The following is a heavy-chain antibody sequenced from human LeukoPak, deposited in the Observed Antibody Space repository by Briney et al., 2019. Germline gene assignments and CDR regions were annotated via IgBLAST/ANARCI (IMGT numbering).Heavy chain of an antibody. CDR1: GFTFSSYS. J-gene: IGHJ6*02. D-gene: IGHD2-2*01. CDR2: ISSSSSYI. CDR3: ARVNSPLNIVVVPAAMPASYYYYGMDV. Sequence: PGGSLRLSCAASGFTFSSYSMNWVRQAPGKGLEWVSSISSSSSYIYYADSVKGRFTISRDNAKNSLYLQMNSLRAEDTAVYYCARVNSPLNIVVVPAAMPASYYYYGMDVWGQGTTVTVSS. V-gene: IGHV3-21*01.